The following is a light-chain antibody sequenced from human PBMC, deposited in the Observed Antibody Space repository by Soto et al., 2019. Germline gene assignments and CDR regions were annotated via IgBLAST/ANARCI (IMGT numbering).Light chain of an antibody. CDR3: QQRSEWPIT. J-gene: IGKJ5*01. Sequence: EIVFTQSPGTLSLSPGERATLSCRASQSVSSSYLAWYQQKPGQAPRLFIYDASNRATGIPGRFSGSGSGTDFTLTISSLEPEDFAVYYCQQRSEWPITFGQGTRLEI. V-gene: IGKV3D-20*02. CDR2: DAS. CDR1: QSVSSSY.